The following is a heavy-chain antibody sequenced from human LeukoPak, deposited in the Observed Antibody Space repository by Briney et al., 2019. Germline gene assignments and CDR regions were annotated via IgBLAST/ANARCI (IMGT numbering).Heavy chain of an antibody. CDR3: ARVYPPLVPRFDP. CDR2: IYYSGST. CDR1: GGSISSGGYY. V-gene: IGHV4-31*03. D-gene: IGHD2-2*01. J-gene: IGHJ5*02. Sequence: SETLSLTCTVSGGSISSGGYYWSWIRQHPGKGLEWIGYIYYSGSTYYNPSLKSRVTISVDTSKNQFSLKLSSVTAADTAVYYRARVYPPLVPRFDPWGQGTLVTVSS.